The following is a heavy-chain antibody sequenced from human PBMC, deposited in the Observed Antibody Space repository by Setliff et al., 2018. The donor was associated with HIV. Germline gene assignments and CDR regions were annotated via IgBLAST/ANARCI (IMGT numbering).Heavy chain of an antibody. Sequence: PSETLSLTCTVSGGSISSSSYYWGWIRQPPGKGLEWIGSIYYSGSTYYNPSLKSRVTISVDTSKNQFSLKLSSVTAADTAVYYCARSLPRYCSGGSCYPPLFDYWGQGALVTVSS. J-gene: IGHJ4*02. D-gene: IGHD2-15*01. CDR3: ARSLPRYCSGGSCYPPLFDY. CDR1: GGSISSSSYY. V-gene: IGHV4-39*01. CDR2: IYYSGST.